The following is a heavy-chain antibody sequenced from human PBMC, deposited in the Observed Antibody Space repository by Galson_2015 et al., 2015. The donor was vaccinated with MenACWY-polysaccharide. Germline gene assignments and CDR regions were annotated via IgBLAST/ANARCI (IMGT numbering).Heavy chain of an antibody. J-gene: IGHJ4*02. CDR1: GFTFSSHW. Sequence: SLRLSCAASGFTFSSHWMHWVRQAPGEGRGWVSRINSDAGIINYAGTVKGRFTISRDKAQNMLYLEMNSLRAEDTAIYFCARDRVDVPVIEAHTIFDYWGQGVLVAVSS. CDR3: ARDRVDVPVIEAHTIFDY. D-gene: IGHD2-2*01. V-gene: IGHV3-74*01. CDR2: INSDAGII.